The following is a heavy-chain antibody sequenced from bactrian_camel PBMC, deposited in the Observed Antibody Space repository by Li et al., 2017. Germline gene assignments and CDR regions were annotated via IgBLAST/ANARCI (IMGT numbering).Heavy chain of an antibody. Sequence: HVQLVESGGGLVKPGGSLRLSCAASGFTFDDSSMGWYRQAPGNDCELVSAESSDGNTYYGDSVKGRFSISKDNAKSTLYLQMNSLKPEDSAVYFCAARKYCRNGICFTEGPLDYWGQGTQVTVS. CDR1: GFTFDDSS. J-gene: IGHJ4*01. D-gene: IGHD1*01. V-gene: IGHV3S55*01. CDR2: ESSDGNT. CDR3: AARKYCRNGICFTEGPLDY.